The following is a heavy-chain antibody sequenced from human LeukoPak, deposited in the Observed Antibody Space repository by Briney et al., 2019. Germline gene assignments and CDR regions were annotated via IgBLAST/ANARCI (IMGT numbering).Heavy chain of an antibody. CDR1: GGSFSGYY. Sequence: PSETLSLTCAVYGGSFSGYYWSWIRQPPGKGLEWIGEINHSGSTNYNPSLKSRVTISVDTSKNQFSLKLSSVTAADTAVYYCARGRRGTAMEPYFDYWGQGTLVTVSS. CDR3: ARGRRGTAMEPYFDY. J-gene: IGHJ4*02. V-gene: IGHV4-34*01. D-gene: IGHD5-18*01. CDR2: INHSGST.